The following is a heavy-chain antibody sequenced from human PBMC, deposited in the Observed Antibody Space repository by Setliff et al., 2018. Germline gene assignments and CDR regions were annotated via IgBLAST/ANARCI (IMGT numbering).Heavy chain of an antibody. CDR2: ITAYDGNT. D-gene: IGHD2-15*01. CDR3: TRGPKDFVVLAAAACLDF. V-gene: IGHV1-18*01. Sequence: WASVKVSCKTSSYTFTNYGINWVRQAPGRGLEWMGGITAYDGNTHYAQKFQGRVTMTADASTSTANMELRGLRSDDTAVYYCTRGPKDFVVLAAAACLDFWGQGTLVTVSS. CDR1: SYTFTNYG. J-gene: IGHJ4*02.